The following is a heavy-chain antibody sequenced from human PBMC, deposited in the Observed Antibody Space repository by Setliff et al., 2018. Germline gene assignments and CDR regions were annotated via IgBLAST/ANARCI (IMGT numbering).Heavy chain of an antibody. CDR3: ARTIVGGATRLDY. J-gene: IGHJ4*02. CDR1: GYTFTGYY. CDR2: INPNSGGT. Sequence: VASVKVSCKASGYTFTGYYMHWVRQAPGQGLEWMGWINPNSGGTNYAQKFQGRVTMTRDTSISTAYMELNRLRSDDTAVYYCARTIVGGATRLDYWGLGTLVTVSS. D-gene: IGHD1-26*01. V-gene: IGHV1-2*02.